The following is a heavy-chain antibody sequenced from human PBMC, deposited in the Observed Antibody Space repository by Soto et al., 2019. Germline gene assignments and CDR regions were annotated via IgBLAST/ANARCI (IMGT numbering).Heavy chain of an antibody. Sequence: GASVKVSCQASGSTFRGYCMHLLQEAPVQGLEWMGWINPNSGGTNYAQKFQGRVTMTRDTSISTAYMELSRLRSDDTAVYYCARDLRATFRYYGMDVWGQGTTVTVSS. CDR3: ARDLRATFRYYGMDV. V-gene: IGHV1-2*02. D-gene: IGHD5-12*01. CDR1: GSTFRGYC. CDR2: INPNSGGT. J-gene: IGHJ6*02.